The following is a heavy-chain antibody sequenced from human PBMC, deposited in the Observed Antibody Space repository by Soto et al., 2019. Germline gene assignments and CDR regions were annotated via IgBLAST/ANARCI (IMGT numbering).Heavy chain of an antibody. V-gene: IGHV1-18*01. CDR2: ISAYNGNT. D-gene: IGHD2-2*01. CDR3: ARDGGYCSSTSCYEVFDY. CDR1: GYTFTSYG. J-gene: IGHJ4*02. Sequence: QVQLVQSGAEAKKPGASVKFSCKACGYTFTSYGISWVRQAPGQGLERMGWISAYNGNTNYAQKLQGRFTMTTDTFTRTAYVELRSLRSDDTAVYYCARDGGYCSSTSCYEVFDYWGQGTLVTVSS.